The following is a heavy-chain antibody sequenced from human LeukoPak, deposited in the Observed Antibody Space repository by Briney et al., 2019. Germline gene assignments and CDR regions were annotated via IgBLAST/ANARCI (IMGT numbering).Heavy chain of an antibody. Sequence: SETLSPTCTVSGGSISSYYWSWIRQPPGKGLEWIGYIYYSGSTNYNPSLKSRVTISVDTSKNQFSLKLSSVTAADTAVYYCARAPRTPRYCSSTSCYHGGYYYYYMDVWGKGTTVTVSS. CDR2: IYYSGST. CDR1: GGSISSYY. CDR3: ARAPRTPRYCSSTSCYHGGYYYYYMDV. J-gene: IGHJ6*03. V-gene: IGHV4-59*01. D-gene: IGHD2-2*01.